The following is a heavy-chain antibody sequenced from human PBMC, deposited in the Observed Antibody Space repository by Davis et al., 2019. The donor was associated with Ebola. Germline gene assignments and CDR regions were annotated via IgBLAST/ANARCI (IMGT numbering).Heavy chain of an antibody. CDR1: GYTFTSYA. V-gene: IGHV7-4-1*02. CDR2: INTNTGNP. CDR3: ARNSGYSSSFWGTTFPSLDP. Sequence: ASVQVSCKASGYTFTSYAMNWVRQAPGQGLEWMGWINTNTGNPTYAQGFTGRFVFSLDTSVSTAYLQISSLKAEDTAVYYCARNSGYSSSFWGTTFPSLDPWSHGILVTVSS. J-gene: IGHJ5*02. D-gene: IGHD6-13*01.